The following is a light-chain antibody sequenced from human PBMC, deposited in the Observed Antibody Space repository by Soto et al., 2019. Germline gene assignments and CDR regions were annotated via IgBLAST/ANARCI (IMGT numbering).Light chain of an antibody. Sequence: EIVLTQSPATLSLSPGERANLSCRASQSVNTYLAWYQERPGQAPRLLMYDASNRATGIPARFSGRGSGTDFTLTIDSLEPEDFAVYYCQQRSNWPLTFGGGTNVEIK. CDR3: QQRSNWPLT. CDR2: DAS. V-gene: IGKV3-11*01. CDR1: QSVNTY. J-gene: IGKJ4*01.